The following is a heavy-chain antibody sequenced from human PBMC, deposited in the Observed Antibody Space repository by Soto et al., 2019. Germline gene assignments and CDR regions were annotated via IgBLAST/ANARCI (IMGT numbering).Heavy chain of an antibody. CDR1: GGTFSSYA. CDR3: ARVPRVAVNGRIGYYYYYGMDV. J-gene: IGHJ6*02. D-gene: IGHD2-8*01. CDR2: IIPIFGTA. Sequence: ASVKVSCKASGGTFSSYAISWVRQAPGQGLEWMGGIIPIFGTANYAQKFQVRVTITADESTSTAYMELSSLRSEDTAVYYCARVPRVAVNGRIGYYYYYGMDVWGQGNTVTVSS. V-gene: IGHV1-69*13.